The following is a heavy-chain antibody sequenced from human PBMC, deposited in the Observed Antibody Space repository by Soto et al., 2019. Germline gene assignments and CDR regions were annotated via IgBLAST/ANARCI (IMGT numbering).Heavy chain of an antibody. V-gene: IGHV4-30-4*01. Sequence: KPSETLSLTCTVSGASIRSTDYYWSWIRQAPGKGLEWIGYVYYTGSTYYNPSLMSRLTISVDTSKNQFSLKLTSVTAAETAVYYCVRTAREGAVAPHWFDRWGQGTQVPVSS. J-gene: IGHJ5*02. CDR1: GASIRSTDYY. D-gene: IGHD2-21*02. CDR3: VRTAREGAVAPHWFDR. CDR2: VYYTGST.